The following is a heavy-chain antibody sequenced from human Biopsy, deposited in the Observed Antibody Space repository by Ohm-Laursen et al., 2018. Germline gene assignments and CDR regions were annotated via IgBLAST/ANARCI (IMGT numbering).Heavy chain of an antibody. CDR3: ARGGGYNWNNGWFDP. CDR1: GGTFISSV. D-gene: IGHD1/OR15-1a*01. J-gene: IGHJ5*02. CDR2: IIGIFRTA. V-gene: IGHV1-69*01. Sequence: SSVKVSCKASGGTFISSVITWVRQAPGQGLEWMGGIIGIFRTAHYAQKFQGRVTITADEFMSTAYMELSSLRSEDTAVYYCARGGGYNWNNGWFDPWGQGTLVTVSS.